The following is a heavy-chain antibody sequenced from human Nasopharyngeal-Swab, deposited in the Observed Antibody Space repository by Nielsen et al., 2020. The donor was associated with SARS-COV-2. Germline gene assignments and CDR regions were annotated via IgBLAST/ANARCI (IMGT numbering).Heavy chain of an antibody. J-gene: IGHJ3*02. Sequence: ASVKVSCKATEYIFSTFDINWVRQATGQGLEWMGWMSPTSGKTESAQKFQGRITMTRDTSTSTAYMELSSLRSEDTAVYYCAAPYCSSTSCSDAFDIWGQGTMVTVSS. D-gene: IGHD2-2*01. CDR1: EYIFSTFD. CDR2: MSPTSGKT. V-gene: IGHV1-8*01. CDR3: AAPYCSSTSCSDAFDI.